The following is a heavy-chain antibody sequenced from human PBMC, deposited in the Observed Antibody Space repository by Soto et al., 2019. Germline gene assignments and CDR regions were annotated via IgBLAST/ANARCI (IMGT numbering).Heavy chain of an antibody. CDR1: GGSISSYY. CDR3: ARDLGSDPYGMDV. D-gene: IGHD3-10*01. V-gene: IGHV4-59*01. J-gene: IGHJ6*02. CDR2: IYYSGST. Sequence: PSETLSLTCTVSGGSISSYYWSWIQQPPGKGLEWIGYIYYSGSTNYNPSLKSRVTISVDTSKNQFSLKLSSVTAADTAVYYCARDLGSDPYGMDVWGQGTTVTVSS.